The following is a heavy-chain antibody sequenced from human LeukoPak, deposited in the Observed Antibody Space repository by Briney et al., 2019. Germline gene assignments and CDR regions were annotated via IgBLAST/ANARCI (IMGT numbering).Heavy chain of an antibody. J-gene: IGHJ4*02. CDR1: GFTFSSYA. CDR3: ARDFLRGYCSSGSCHPPGY. CDR2: ISYDGSNK. V-gene: IGHV3-30-3*01. Sequence: GGSLRLSCAASGFTFSSYAMHWVRQAPGKGLEWVAVISYDGSNKYYADSVKGRFTISRDNSKNTLYLQMNSLRAEDTAVYYCARDFLRGYCSSGSCHPPGYWGQGTLVTVSS. D-gene: IGHD2-15*01.